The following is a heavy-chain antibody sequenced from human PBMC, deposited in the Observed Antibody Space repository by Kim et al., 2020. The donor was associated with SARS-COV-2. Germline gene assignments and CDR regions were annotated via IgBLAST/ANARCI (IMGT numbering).Heavy chain of an antibody. J-gene: IGHJ3*02. Sequence: GGSLRLSCSASGFTFSSYAMHWVRQAPGKGLEYVSAISSNGGSTYYADSVKGRFTISRDNSKNTLYLQMSSLRAEDTAVYYCVKVGYSGYDEGDAFDIWGQGTMVTVSS. D-gene: IGHD5-12*01. CDR3: VKVGYSGYDEGDAFDI. CDR2: ISSNGGST. V-gene: IGHV3-64D*06. CDR1: GFTFSSYA.